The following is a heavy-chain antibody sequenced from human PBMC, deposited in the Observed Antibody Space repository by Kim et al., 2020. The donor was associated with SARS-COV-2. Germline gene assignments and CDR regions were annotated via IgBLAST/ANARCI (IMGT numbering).Heavy chain of an antibody. J-gene: IGHJ5*02. CDR1: GFTFTRSA. D-gene: IGHD3-3*01. CDR3: AAANYDFWSGPRGEFDP. CDR2: IDVGSGKT. V-gene: IGHV1-58*01. Sequence: SVKVSCKASGFTFTRSAVQWVRQARGQRLEWIGWIDVGSGKTNYAQKFQERVIITRDMSTSTAYMELSSLRSEDTAVYYCAAANYDFWSGPRGEFDPWGQGTLVTVSS.